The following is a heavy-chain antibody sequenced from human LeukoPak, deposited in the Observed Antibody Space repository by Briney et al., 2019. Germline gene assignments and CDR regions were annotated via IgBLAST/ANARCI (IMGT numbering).Heavy chain of an antibody. CDR1: GGSISSSSYY. CDR2: IYYSGST. J-gene: IGHJ4*02. V-gene: IGHV4-39*01. Sequence: SETLSLTCTVSGGSISSSSYYWGWIRQPPGKGLEWIGSIYYSGSTYYNPSLKSRVTISVDTSKNQFSLKLSSVTAADTAVYYCARVNSSGWYIIDYWGQGTLVTVSS. D-gene: IGHD6-19*01. CDR3: ARVNSSGWYIIDY.